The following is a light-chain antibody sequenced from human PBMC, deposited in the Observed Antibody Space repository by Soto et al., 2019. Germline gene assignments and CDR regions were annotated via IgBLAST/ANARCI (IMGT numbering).Light chain of an antibody. Sequence: QSALTQPASVSGSPGQSITISCTGTSSDIGNYNFVSWYQQHPGKAPKLIIYEVSYRPSGVSNRFSGSKSDNTASLTISGLQAEDEADYYCSSYTTSSTLVFGGGTKLTVL. J-gene: IGLJ2*01. CDR3: SSYTTSSTLV. V-gene: IGLV2-14*01. CDR1: SSDIGNYNF. CDR2: EVS.